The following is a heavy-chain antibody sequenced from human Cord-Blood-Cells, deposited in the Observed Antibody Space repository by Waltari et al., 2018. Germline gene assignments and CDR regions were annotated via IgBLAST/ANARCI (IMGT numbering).Heavy chain of an antibody. Sequence: QVQLVQSGAEVKKPGASVKVSCQASGSTFTGYHMHLARQAPGQGLEWMGWINPNSGGTNYAQKFQGRVTMTRDTSISTAYMELSRLRSDDTAVYYCARVGLGIGEGAFDIWGQGTMVTVSS. CDR3: ARVGLGIGEGAFDI. CDR2: INPNSGGT. V-gene: IGHV1-2*02. CDR1: GSTFTGYH. J-gene: IGHJ3*02. D-gene: IGHD3-10*01.